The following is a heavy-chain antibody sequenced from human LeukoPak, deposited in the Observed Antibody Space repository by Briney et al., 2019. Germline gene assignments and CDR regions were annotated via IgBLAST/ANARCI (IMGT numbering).Heavy chain of an antibody. CDR1: GYTFTGYY. CDR3: ARGLGVVDLDY. Sequence: ASVKVSCKASGYTFTGYYMHWVRQAPGQGLEWMGRINPNSGGTNYAQKFQGRVTMTRDTSISTAYMELSRLRSEDTAVDYCARGLGVVDLDYWGQGTLVTVSS. J-gene: IGHJ4*02. CDR2: INPNSGGT. D-gene: IGHD2-15*01. V-gene: IGHV1-2*06.